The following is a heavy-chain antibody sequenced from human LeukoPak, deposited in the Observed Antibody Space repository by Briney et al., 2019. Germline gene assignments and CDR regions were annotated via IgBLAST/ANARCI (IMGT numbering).Heavy chain of an antibody. V-gene: IGHV3-23*01. CDR3: AKPHYGSGTPLARGYDY. Sequence: GGSLRLSCAASGLTFRTYAMSWVRQAPGKGLEWVSSISDSGGYTFYADSVKGRFTISRDNSKNTVYLQMNSLRAEDTAVYYCAKPHYGSGTPLARGYDYWGQGTLVTVSS. D-gene: IGHD3-10*01. CDR1: GLTFRTYA. CDR2: ISDSGGYT. J-gene: IGHJ4*02.